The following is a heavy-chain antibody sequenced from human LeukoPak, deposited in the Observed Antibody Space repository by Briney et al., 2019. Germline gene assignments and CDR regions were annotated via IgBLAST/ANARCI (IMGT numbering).Heavy chain of an antibody. D-gene: IGHD1-26*01. J-gene: IGHJ4*02. CDR2: INPNSGGT. Sequence: ASVKVSCKASGYTFTGYYMHWVRQAPGQGLEWMGWINPNSGGTNYAQKFQGRVTMTRDTSISTAYMELSRLRSDDTAVYYCARPLRPWELPDGFDYWGQGTLVTVSS. V-gene: IGHV1-2*02. CDR1: GYTFTGYY. CDR3: ARPLRPWELPDGFDY.